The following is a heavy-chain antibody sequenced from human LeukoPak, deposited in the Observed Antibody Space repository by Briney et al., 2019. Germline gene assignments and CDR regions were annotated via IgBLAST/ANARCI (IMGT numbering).Heavy chain of an antibody. Sequence: GGSLRLSCAASGFTFSSYAMSWVRQAPGKGLEWVSAISGSGGSTYYADSVKGRFTISRDNAKNSLYLQMNSLRAEDTAVYYCANLMGSGPPRDFDYWGQGTLVTVSS. V-gene: IGHV3-23*01. D-gene: IGHD6-19*01. J-gene: IGHJ4*02. CDR3: ANLMGSGPPRDFDY. CDR2: ISGSGGST. CDR1: GFTFSSYA.